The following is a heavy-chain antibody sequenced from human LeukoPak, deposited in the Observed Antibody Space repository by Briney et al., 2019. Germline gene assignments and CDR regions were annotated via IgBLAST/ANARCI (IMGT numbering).Heavy chain of an antibody. CDR3: ARSSPYAVYYFDY. J-gene: IGHJ4*02. D-gene: IGHD2-8*01. V-gene: IGHV1-2*02. CDR1: GYTFTGYY. CDR2: INPNSGGT. Sequence: ASVKVSCKASGYTFTGYYMHWVRQVPGQGLEWMGWINPNSGGTNYAQKFQGRVTMTRDTSISTAYMELSRLRSDDTAVYYCARSSPYAVYYFDYWGQGTLVTVSS.